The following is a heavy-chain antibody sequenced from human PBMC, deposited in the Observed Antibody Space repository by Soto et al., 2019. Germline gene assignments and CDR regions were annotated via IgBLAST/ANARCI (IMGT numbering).Heavy chain of an antibody. Sequence: GGSLRLSCAASGFTFSSYSMNWVRQAPGKGLEWVSSISSSSSYIYYADSVKGRFTISRDNAKNSLYLQMNSLRAEDTAVYYCARGHSGSYRPPPDYWGQGTLVTVSS. J-gene: IGHJ4*02. V-gene: IGHV3-21*01. CDR3: ARGHSGSYRPPPDY. CDR1: GFTFSSYS. CDR2: ISSSSSYI. D-gene: IGHD1-26*01.